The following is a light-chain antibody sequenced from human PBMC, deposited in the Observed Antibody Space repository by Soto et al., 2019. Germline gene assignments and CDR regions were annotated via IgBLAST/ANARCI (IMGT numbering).Light chain of an antibody. CDR3: QQYNTWPPRG. V-gene: IGKV3-15*01. CDR2: GAS. J-gene: IGKJ3*01. CDR1: QSVSSN. Sequence: EIVMTQSPATLSVSPGERATLSCRASQSVSSNLAWYQQKPGQAPRLLIYGASTRATGIPARFSGSGSGTEFTLTICSLQSEDFAVYYCQQYNTWPPRGFGPGTKVDIK.